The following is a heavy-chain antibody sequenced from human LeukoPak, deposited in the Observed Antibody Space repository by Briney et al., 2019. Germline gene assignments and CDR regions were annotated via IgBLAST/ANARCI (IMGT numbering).Heavy chain of an antibody. CDR3: ARGVGYRLDY. V-gene: IGHV3-30-3*01. CDR1: GFTFSSYE. CDR2: ISHDGSNK. J-gene: IGHJ4*02. D-gene: IGHD5-12*01. Sequence: GGSLRLSCAASGFTFSSYEMNWVRQAPGKGLEWVAIISHDGSNKYYADSVKGRFTISRDNSKNTLYLQMNSLRSEDTAVYYCARGVGYRLDYWGQGSLVTVSS.